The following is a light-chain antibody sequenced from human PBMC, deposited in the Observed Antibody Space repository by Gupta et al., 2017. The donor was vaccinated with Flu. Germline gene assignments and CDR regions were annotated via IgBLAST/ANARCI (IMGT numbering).Light chain of an antibody. J-gene: IGLJ1*01. V-gene: IGLV1-44*01. CDR1: SSNIGSNT. CDR3: AAWDDRLDGYV. Sequence: SGSSSNIGSNTVNWYQQLPGPTPKLLIYSSNQRPSGVPDRFSGSKSGTSASLAISGLQSDDEADYYCAAWDDRLDGYVFGPGTEVTVL. CDR2: SSN.